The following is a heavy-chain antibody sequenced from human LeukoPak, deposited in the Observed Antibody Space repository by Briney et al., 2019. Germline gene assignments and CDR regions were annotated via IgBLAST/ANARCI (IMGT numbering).Heavy chain of an antibody. CDR3: ARQYPEDIVVVVAAKAPYDY. D-gene: IGHD2-15*01. CDR2: INPSGGST. Sequence: ASVKVSCKASGYTFTSCYMHWVRQAPGQGIEWMGIINPSGGSTSYAQKFQGRVTMTRDTSISTAYMELSRLRSDDTAVYYCARQYPEDIVVVVAAKAPYDYWGQGTLVTVSS. CDR1: GYTFTSCY. J-gene: IGHJ4*02. V-gene: IGHV1-46*01.